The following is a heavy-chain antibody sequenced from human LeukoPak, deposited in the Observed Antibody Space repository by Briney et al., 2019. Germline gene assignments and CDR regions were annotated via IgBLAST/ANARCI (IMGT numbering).Heavy chain of an antibody. Sequence: GRSLRLSCAASEVTFRNYAVHWVRQAPGKGLEWVAVISYDGSNKYYADSAKGRFTISRDNSKNTLYLQMNSLRAEDTAVYYCAKDLATNYYYYYGMDVWGQGTTVTVSS. CDR3: AKDLATNYYYYYGMDV. CDR1: EVTFRNYA. D-gene: IGHD5-24*01. V-gene: IGHV3-30*04. J-gene: IGHJ6*02. CDR2: ISYDGSNK.